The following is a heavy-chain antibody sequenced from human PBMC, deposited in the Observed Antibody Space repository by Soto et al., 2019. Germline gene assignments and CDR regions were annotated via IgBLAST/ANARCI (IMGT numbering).Heavy chain of an antibody. CDR1: GFTVSSNY. CDR2: IYSGGST. CDR3: ARGDSSSLGGAFDI. V-gene: IGHV3-53*04. D-gene: IGHD6-13*01. Sequence: GGSLRLSCAASGFTVSSNYMSWVRQAPGKGLEWVSVIYSGGSTYYADSVKGRFTISRHNSKNTLYLQMNSLRAEDTAVYYCARGDSSSLGGAFDIWGQGTMVTVSS. J-gene: IGHJ3*02.